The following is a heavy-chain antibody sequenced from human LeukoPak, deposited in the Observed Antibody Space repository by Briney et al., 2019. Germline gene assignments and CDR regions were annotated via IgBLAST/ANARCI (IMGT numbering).Heavy chain of an antibody. J-gene: IGHJ4*02. D-gene: IGHD5-12*01. CDR1: GFTFSSYA. Sequence: PGGSLRLSCAASGFTFSSYAMSWVRQAPGKGLGWVSGVSGSGCSTYYADSVKGRFTISSDNSRNTLYLQMNNLRAEDTAVYYCAKDLDIVATITGKRGQGTLVSVSS. CDR3: AKDLDIVATITGK. CDR2: VSGSGCST. V-gene: IGHV3-23*01.